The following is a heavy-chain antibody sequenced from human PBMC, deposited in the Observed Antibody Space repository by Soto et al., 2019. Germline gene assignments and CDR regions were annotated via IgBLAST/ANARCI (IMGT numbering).Heavy chain of an antibody. Sequence: GSLRLSCAASGFTVSSNYMSWVRQAPGKGLEWVSVIYSGGSTYYADSVKGRFTISRDNSKNTLYLQMNSLRAEDTAVYYCARVQRQLVLGWFDPWGQGTLVTVSS. J-gene: IGHJ5*02. V-gene: IGHV3-53*01. CDR2: IYSGGST. CDR1: GFTVSSNY. CDR3: ARVQRQLVLGWFDP. D-gene: IGHD6-13*01.